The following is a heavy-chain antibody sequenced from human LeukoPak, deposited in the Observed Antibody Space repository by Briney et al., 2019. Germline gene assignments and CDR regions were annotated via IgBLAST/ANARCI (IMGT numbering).Heavy chain of an antibody. CDR3: ATDRDNSDWQKRFDS. Sequence: GGSLRLSCAASGFTFSSSWFNWVRQAPGKGLEWVGNINQDASEINYVDSVRGRFTISRDNAKNSLHLQMNSLRAEDTAVYYCATDRDNSDWQKRFDSWGQGTLVTVSS. CDR1: GFTFSSSW. V-gene: IGHV3-7*01. D-gene: IGHD2-21*02. CDR2: INQDASEI. J-gene: IGHJ4*02.